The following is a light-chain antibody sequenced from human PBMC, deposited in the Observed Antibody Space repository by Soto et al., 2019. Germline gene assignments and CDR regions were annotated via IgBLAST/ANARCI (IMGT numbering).Light chain of an antibody. Sequence: VLTQPASVSGSPGQSITISCTGTSSDVGGYNYVSWYQQHPGKAPKLMIYEVSNRPSGVSNRFSGSKSGNTASLTISGLQAEDEADYYCSSYTSSSTLGVFGNGTKVTVL. CDR2: EVS. V-gene: IGLV2-14*01. CDR3: SSYTSSSTLGV. CDR1: SSDVGGYNY. J-gene: IGLJ1*01.